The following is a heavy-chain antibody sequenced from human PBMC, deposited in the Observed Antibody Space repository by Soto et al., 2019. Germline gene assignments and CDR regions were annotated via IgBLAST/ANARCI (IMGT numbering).Heavy chain of an antibody. CDR1: GFSFSSYG. V-gene: IGHV3-64D*06. CDR2: ITGNGART. CDR3: VKAVWGYDYFDF. D-gene: IGHD7-27*01. Sequence: GGSLRLSCSASGFSFSSYGIHWVRQAPGRGLEYVSAITGNGARTYYAESVKDGFTISRDFSKNTVYLQMSSLRPEDTAVYYCVKAVWGYDYFDFWGQGTRVTVSS. J-gene: IGHJ4*02.